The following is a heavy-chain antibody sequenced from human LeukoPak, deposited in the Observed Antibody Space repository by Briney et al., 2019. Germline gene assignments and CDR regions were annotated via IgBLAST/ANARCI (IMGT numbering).Heavy chain of an antibody. V-gene: IGHV1-2*02. CDR2: INPNSGGT. CDR3: ARDRRGYSNCKALPLDY. CDR1: GYTFTGYY. J-gene: IGHJ4*02. D-gene: IGHD4-11*01. Sequence: ASVKVSCKASGYTFTGYYMHWVRQAPGQGLEWMGWINPNSGGTNYAQKFQGRVTMTRDTSISTAYMELSRLRSDDTAVYYCARDRRGYSNCKALPLDYWGQGTLVTVSS.